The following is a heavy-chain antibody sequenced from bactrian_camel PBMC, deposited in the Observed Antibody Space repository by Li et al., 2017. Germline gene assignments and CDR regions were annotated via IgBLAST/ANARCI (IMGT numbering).Heavy chain of an antibody. CDR2: LWTGDGAA. J-gene: IGHJ4*01. CDR1: GYSYRSNC. V-gene: IGHV3S31*01. Sequence: DVQLVESGGGSVETGGSLRLSCASSGYSYRSNCLAWFRQSPEKAREGVAILWTGDGAAFYSRSVKGRFTISKDNAKNALYLQMNSLKPEDTAMYYCAARTLFSIRCNGNSYNYWGQGTQVTVS. D-gene: IGHD1*01. CDR3: AARTLFSIRCNGNSYNY.